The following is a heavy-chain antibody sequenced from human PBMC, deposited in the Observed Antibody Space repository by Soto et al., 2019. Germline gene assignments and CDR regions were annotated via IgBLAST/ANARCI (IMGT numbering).Heavy chain of an antibody. CDR1: GYIITASS. D-gene: IGHD2-15*01. J-gene: IGHJ1*01. CDR3: AREENCSDGVCYSEYFQR. V-gene: IGHV1-46*01. Sequence: GASEKISCIASGYIITASSMHWVRQENGQGLEWMGVVNPSGGSTNYAQRFQGRITMTRDTSTSTVYMDLKFLTSEDTAVYYCAREENCSDGVCYSEYFQRWGQGTLVTVSS. CDR2: VNPSGGST.